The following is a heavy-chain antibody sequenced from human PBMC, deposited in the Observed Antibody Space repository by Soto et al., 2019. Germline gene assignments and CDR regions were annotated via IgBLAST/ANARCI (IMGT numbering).Heavy chain of an antibody. CDR2: ISYDGSNK. V-gene: IGHV3-30-3*01. CDR3: AKAIPYYDTSGYFDY. J-gene: IGHJ4*02. CDR1: GFTFSSYA. Sequence: QVQLVESGGGVVQPGRSLRLSCAASGFTFSSYAMHWVRQAPGKGLEWVAVISYDGSNKYYADSVKGRFTISRDDSKNTLYLQMNSLRADDTAVYYCAKAIPYYDTSGYFDYWGQGTLVTVSS. D-gene: IGHD3-22*01.